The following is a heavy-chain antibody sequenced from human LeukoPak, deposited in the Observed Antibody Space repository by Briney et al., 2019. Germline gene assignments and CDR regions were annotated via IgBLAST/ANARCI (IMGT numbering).Heavy chain of an antibody. CDR1: GFTFSSYG. Sequence: GGSLRLSCAASGFTFSSYGMHWVRQAPGKGLEWVAFIRYDGSNKYYADSVEGRFTISRDNSKNTLYLQMNSLRAEDTAVYYCARGGGYSGYCFDYWGQGTLVTVSS. J-gene: IGHJ4*02. CDR3: ARGGGYSGYCFDY. V-gene: IGHV3-30*02. CDR2: IRYDGSNK. D-gene: IGHD5-12*01.